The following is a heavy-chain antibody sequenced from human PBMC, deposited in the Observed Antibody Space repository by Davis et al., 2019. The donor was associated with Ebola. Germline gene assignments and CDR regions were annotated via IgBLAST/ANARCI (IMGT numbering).Heavy chain of an antibody. CDR2: ISGSGDNT. CDR1: GFTFSSYA. Sequence: PGGSLRLSCAASGFTFSSYAMSWVRQAPGKGLEWVSTISGSGDNTYYADSVKGRFTVSRDNSKNTLYLQMNSLRAEDTAVYYCAKEGAGSGGWGPAGYWGQGTLVTVSS. D-gene: IGHD6-19*01. V-gene: IGHV3-23*01. J-gene: IGHJ4*02. CDR3: AKEGAGSGGWGPAGY.